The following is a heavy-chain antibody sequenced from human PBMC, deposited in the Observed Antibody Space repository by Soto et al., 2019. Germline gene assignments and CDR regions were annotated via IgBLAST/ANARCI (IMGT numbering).Heavy chain of an antibody. V-gene: IGHV1-46*03. CDR2: INPSGGTT. J-gene: IGHJ4*02. CDR1: GGTFSSYA. Sequence: ASVKVSCKASGGTFSSYAISWVRQAPGQGLEWMGIINPSGGTTSYAQKFQGRVTMTRDASTSTVYMELSSLRSEDTAVYYCARDPRISRCCSSTSCYLNYWGQGALVTVSS. D-gene: IGHD2-2*01. CDR3: ARDPRISRCCSSTSCYLNY.